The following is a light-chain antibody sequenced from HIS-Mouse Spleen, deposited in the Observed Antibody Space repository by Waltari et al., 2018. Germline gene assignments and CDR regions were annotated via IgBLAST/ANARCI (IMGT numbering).Light chain of an antibody. J-gene: IGKJ2*01. V-gene: IGKV3-11*01. Sequence: EIVLTQSQATLSLSPGDRATLSCRASQSVSSYLAWYQQKPGQAPRLLIYDASNRATGIPARFSGSGSGTDFTLTISSLEPEDFAVYYCQQRSNWPRTFGQGTKLEIK. CDR1: QSVSSY. CDR3: QQRSNWPRT. CDR2: DAS.